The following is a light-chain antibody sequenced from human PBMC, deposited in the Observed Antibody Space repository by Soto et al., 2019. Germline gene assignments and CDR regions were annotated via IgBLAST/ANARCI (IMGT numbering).Light chain of an antibody. CDR2: GNS. CDR1: SSNIGAGYD. J-gene: IGLJ1*01. CDR3: QSYDSSLSVLYV. Sequence: QSALTQPASVSGSPGQRVTISCIGSSSNIGAGYDVHWYQQLPGTAPKLLIYGNSNRPSGVPDRFSGSKSGTSASLAITGLQAEDEADYYCQSYDSSLSVLYVFGTGTKLTVL. V-gene: IGLV1-40*01.